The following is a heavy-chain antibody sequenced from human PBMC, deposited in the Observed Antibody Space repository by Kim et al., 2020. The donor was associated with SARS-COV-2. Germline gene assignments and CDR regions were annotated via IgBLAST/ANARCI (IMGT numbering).Heavy chain of an antibody. V-gene: IGHV3-7*03. CDR2: IKQDGSEK. Sequence: GGSLRLSCAASGFTFSSYWMSWVRQAPGKGLEWVANIKQDGSEKYYVDSVKGRFTISRDNAKNSLYLQMNSLRAEDTAVYYCARARRGSSSWYVAFYFDYWGQGTLVTVSS. CDR1: GFTFSSYW. D-gene: IGHD6-13*01. CDR3: ARARRGSSSWYVAFYFDY. J-gene: IGHJ4*02.